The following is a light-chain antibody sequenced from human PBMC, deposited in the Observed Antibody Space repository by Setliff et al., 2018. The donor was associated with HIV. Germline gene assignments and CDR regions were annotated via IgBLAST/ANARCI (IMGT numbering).Light chain of an antibody. CDR2: SVT. CDR3: SSYTNSITPYV. Sequence: QSVLAQPASVSGSPGQSITISCSGTNSDIGSHDYVSWYQQHPGKAPKLIIFSVTYRPSGVSDRFSGSKSGNTASLTISGLQAEDEADYYCSSYTNSITPYVFGSGTKVTVL. CDR1: NSDIGSHDY. J-gene: IGLJ1*01. V-gene: IGLV2-14*03.